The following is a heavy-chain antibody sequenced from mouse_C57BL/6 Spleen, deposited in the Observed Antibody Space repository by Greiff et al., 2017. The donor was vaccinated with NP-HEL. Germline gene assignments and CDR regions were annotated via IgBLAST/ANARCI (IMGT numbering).Heavy chain of an antibody. V-gene: IGHV1-55*01. Sequence: QVQLQQPGAELVKPGASVKMSCKASGYTFTSYWITWVKQRPGQGLEWIGDIYPGSGSTNYNEKFKSKATLTVDTSSSTAYMQLSSLTSEDSAVYYCARRGFTTRVDYYAMDYWGQGTSVTVSS. D-gene: IGHD1-1*01. CDR1: GYTFTSYW. CDR2: IYPGSGST. J-gene: IGHJ4*01. CDR3: ARRGFTTRVDYYAMDY.